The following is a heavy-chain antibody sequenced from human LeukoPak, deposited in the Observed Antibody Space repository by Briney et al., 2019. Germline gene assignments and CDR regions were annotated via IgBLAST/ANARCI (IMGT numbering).Heavy chain of an antibody. CDR3: ARDNAPAGGGLDY. D-gene: IGHD2-2*01. J-gene: IGHJ4*02. Sequence: RGSLRLSCAASGFTVSSNHMTWVRQAPGKGLEWVSEIYTGGLTFYADSVTGRFTISRDNSKNTVYLQMNSLGVEDTARYYCARDNAPAGGGLDYWGQGTLVTVSS. CDR2: IYTGGLT. V-gene: IGHV3-53*01. CDR1: GFTVSSNH.